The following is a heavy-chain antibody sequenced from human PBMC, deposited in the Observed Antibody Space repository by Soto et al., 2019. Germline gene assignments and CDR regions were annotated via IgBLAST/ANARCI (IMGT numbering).Heavy chain of an antibody. D-gene: IGHD5-18*01. CDR3: ARDHSIRDTATGNDY. CDR1: GFTFSSYA. V-gene: IGHV3-30-3*01. CDR2: ISYDGSNK. Sequence: PGGSLRLSCAASGFTFSSYAMHWVRQAPGKGLEWVAVISYDGSNKYYADSVKGRFTISRDNSKNTLYLQMNSLRAEDTAVYYCARDHSIRDTATGNDYWGQGTLVTVSS. J-gene: IGHJ4*02.